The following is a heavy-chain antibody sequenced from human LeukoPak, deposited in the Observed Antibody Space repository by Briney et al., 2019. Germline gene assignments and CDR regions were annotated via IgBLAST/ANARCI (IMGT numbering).Heavy chain of an antibody. V-gene: IGHV1-2*02. CDR3: NVAAPGTWRSAQNFDY. D-gene: IGHD6-13*01. Sequence: ASVKVSCKASGDTFTGYYMHWVRQAPGQGLEWMGWINPNTGGTNYAQKFQGRVTMTRDTSISTAYMELSRLRSDDTAVYYCNVAAPGTWRSAQNFDYWGQGTLVTVSS. J-gene: IGHJ4*02. CDR2: INPNTGGT. CDR1: GDTFTGYY.